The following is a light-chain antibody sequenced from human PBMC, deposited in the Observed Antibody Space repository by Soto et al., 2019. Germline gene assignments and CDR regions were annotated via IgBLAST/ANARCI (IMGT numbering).Light chain of an antibody. J-gene: IGKJ5*01. CDR1: QDISNL. V-gene: IGKV1-33*01. Sequence: DIQMTQAPSSLSASVGDRVTITCQASQDISNLLNWYQQKPGKAPKLLIYDASNLETGVPSRFSGTGSGTDFNFTISSLQPEDIATYECQQYDDLPITFGRGTRLEIK. CDR2: DAS. CDR3: QQYDDLPIT.